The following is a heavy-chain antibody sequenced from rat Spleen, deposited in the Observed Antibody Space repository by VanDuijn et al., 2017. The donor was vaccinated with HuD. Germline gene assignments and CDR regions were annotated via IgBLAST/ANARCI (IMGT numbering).Heavy chain of an antibody. J-gene: IGHJ2*01. D-gene: IGHD1-1*01. CDR1: GFNFNDHW. CDR3: ARENYYSGDY. CDR2: ISTGDGST. V-gene: IGHV5-25*01. Sequence: EVKLVESGGGLVQPGRSLKLSCAASGFNFNDHWMGWVRQAPGKGLEWVATISTGDGSTYYRDSVKGRFTISRDNAKSTLYLQMDSLRSEDTATYYCARENYYSGDYWGQGVMVTVSS.